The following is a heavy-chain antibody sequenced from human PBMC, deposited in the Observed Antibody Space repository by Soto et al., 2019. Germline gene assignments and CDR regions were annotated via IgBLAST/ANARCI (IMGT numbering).Heavy chain of an antibody. CDR1: GGSIGSSSYF. CDR2: IYYSGTT. Sequence: XETLCLTCTVSGGSIGSSSYFGAWLPPPPGKGLEWIGRIYYSGTTYYNPSLKSRVTLTVDTSKNQFSQNLSSVTAAGTAVYYCARDRGGYSYGSFDYWGQGTLVTVSS. CDR3: ARDRGGYSYGSFDY. V-gene: IGHV4-39*01. J-gene: IGHJ4*02. D-gene: IGHD5-18*01.